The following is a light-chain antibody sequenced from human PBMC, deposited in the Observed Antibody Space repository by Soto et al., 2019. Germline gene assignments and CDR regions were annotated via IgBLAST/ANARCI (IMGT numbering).Light chain of an antibody. CDR1: SSDVGDNNY. CDR3: SSYTSSSTLYV. V-gene: IGLV2-14*01. Sequence: QSALTQPASVSGSPGQSITISCTGTSSDVGDNNYVSWYQQHPGKPPKLMIYDVTHRPSGISNRFSGSKSGNTASLTISGLQAEDEADYYCSSYTSSSTLYVFGTGTKLTVL. CDR2: DVT. J-gene: IGLJ1*01.